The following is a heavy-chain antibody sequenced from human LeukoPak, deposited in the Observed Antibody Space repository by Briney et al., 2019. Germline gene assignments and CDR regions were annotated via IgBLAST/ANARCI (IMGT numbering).Heavy chain of an antibody. CDR2: THYSGST. D-gene: IGHD3-16*01. V-gene: IGHV4-59*01. CDR3: ARDQRRDYGDYFDN. CDR1: GDSISGYF. J-gene: IGHJ4*02. Sequence: SETLSLTCTVSGDSISGYFWSWIRQSPGKGLEWIGYTHYSGSTSYNPSLTSRVTISLDTSKNQFYLKLSSVTASDTASYYCARDQRRDYGDYFDNWGQGTQVTVSS.